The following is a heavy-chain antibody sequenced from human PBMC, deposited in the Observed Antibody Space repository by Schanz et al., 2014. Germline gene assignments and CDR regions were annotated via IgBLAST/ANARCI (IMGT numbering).Heavy chain of an antibody. J-gene: IGHJ3*02. V-gene: IGHV3-7*03. Sequence: EVQLVESGGGLVQPGGSLRLSCAASGFIFSNSWMSWVRQAPGKGLEWVANIKQDGSEKYYVDSVKGRFTISRDNAKKSLYLRMNSLRAEDTAVYYCAKAKSGAHGAFDIWGQGTMVTVSS. CDR1: GFIFSNSW. CDR2: IKQDGSEK. CDR3: AKAKSGAHGAFDI. D-gene: IGHD3-10*01.